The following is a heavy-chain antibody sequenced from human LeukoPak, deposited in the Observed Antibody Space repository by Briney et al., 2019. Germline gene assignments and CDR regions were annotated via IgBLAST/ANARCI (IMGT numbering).Heavy chain of an antibody. Sequence: GGSLRLSCAASGFTVSSNYMSWVRQAPGKGLEWVSVIYSGGSTYYADSVKGRFTISRDNSKNALYLQMNSLRAEDTAVYYCARGSSSWYFYYFDYWGQGTLVTVSS. CDR2: IYSGGST. CDR3: ARGSSSWYFYYFDY. V-gene: IGHV3-53*01. J-gene: IGHJ4*02. D-gene: IGHD6-13*01. CDR1: GFTVSSNY.